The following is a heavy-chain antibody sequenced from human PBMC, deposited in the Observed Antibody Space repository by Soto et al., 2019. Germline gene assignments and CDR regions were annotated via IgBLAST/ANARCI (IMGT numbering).Heavy chain of an antibody. D-gene: IGHD3-10*01. V-gene: IGHV3-30-3*01. J-gene: IGHJ4*02. CDR1: GFTFSSYA. Sequence: QVQLVESGGGVVQPGRSLRLSCAASGFTFSSYAMHWVRQAPGKGLEWVAVISYDGSNKYYADSVKGRFTISRDNSKNTLYLQMYSLRAEDTAVYYCARGPWGGSYYNVYWGQGTLVTVSS. CDR2: ISYDGSNK. CDR3: ARGPWGGSYYNVY.